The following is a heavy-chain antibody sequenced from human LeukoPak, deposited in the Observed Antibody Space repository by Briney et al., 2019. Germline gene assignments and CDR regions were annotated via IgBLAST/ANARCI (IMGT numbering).Heavy chain of an antibody. V-gene: IGHV3-33*01. CDR3: ARAGVGAIYYFDY. J-gene: IGHJ4*02. CDR2: IWYDGSNK. D-gene: IGHD1-26*01. Sequence: GGSLRLSCAASGFTFSNYGMHWVRQAPGKGLEWVALIWYDGSNKYYADSVRGRFTISRDNSKNTLYLQMKSLGVEDTAVYYCARAGVGAIYYFDYWGQGTLVTVSS. CDR1: GFTFSNYG.